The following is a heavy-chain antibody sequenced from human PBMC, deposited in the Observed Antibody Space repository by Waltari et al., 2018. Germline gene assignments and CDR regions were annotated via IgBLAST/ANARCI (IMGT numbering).Heavy chain of an antibody. CDR2: IDPEDGET. D-gene: IGHD2-2*01. CDR1: GNSLSAHY. J-gene: IGHJ5*02. Sequence: EIRLLQSGAEVKKPGATVKISCKASGNSLSAHYLPWVQKVPGKGREWIGRIDPEDGETIYAEKFEDRVTLTADLATETAYLELSRLSSDDTATYYCARRSGHCDGTTCSAGWFDPWGQGTLVKVSS. V-gene: IGHV1-69-2*01. CDR3: ARRSGHCDGTTCSAGWFDP.